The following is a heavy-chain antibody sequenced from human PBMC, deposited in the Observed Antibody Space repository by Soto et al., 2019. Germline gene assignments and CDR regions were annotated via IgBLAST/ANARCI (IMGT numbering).Heavy chain of an antibody. Sequence: QLQLQESGPGLVKPSETLSLTCTVSGGSISSSSYYWGWIRQPPGKGLEWIGSIYYSGSTYYNPSLKSRVTISVDTSKNQFSLKLSSVTAADTAVYYCASRQWLVRVEYFQHWGQGTLVTVSS. D-gene: IGHD6-19*01. CDR3: ASRQWLVRVEYFQH. CDR2: IYYSGST. J-gene: IGHJ1*01. V-gene: IGHV4-39*01. CDR1: GGSISSSSYY.